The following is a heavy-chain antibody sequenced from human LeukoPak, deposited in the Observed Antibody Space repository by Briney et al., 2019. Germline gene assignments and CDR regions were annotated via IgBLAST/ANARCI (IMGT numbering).Heavy chain of an antibody. Sequence: GGSLRLSCAASGFTFSDYTLNWVRQAPGKGLEWVSSITGKYNNIFYADSLKGRFTISRDNAENSVYLQMNNLGAEDTAVYYCAELGITMIGGVWGKGATVTISS. J-gene: IGHJ6*04. D-gene: IGHD3-10*02. CDR3: AELGITMIGGV. CDR1: GFTFSDYT. CDR2: ITGKYNNI. V-gene: IGHV3-21*01.